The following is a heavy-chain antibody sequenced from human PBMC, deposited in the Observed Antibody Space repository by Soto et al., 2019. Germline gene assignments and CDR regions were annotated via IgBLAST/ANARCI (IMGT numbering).Heavy chain of an antibody. CDR2: IYYSGST. Sequence: QLQLQESGPGLVKPSETLSLTCTVSGGSISSSSYYWGWIRQPPGKGLEWIGSIYYSGSTYYNPPLKSRVTISVDTSKNQFSLRLSSVTAADTAVYYCARLPVSDFWSGYYSFFDYWGQGTLVTVSS. J-gene: IGHJ4*02. D-gene: IGHD3-3*01. V-gene: IGHV4-39*01. CDR3: ARLPVSDFWSGYYSFFDY. CDR1: GGSISSSSYY.